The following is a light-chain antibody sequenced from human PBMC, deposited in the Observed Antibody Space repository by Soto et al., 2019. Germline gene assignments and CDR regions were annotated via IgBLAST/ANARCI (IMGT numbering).Light chain of an antibody. Sequence: DIQMTQSPSSVSASVGDRVTITCRASQDIGSWFAWYQQKPGKVPKLLIYAASILQSGVPSRFSGSGSGTDFTLTINNMPTADFAHYYCQQAKSFPVSFGQGTRLEIK. V-gene: IGKV1D-12*01. CDR3: QQAKSFPVS. J-gene: IGKJ5*01. CDR2: AAS. CDR1: QDIGSW.